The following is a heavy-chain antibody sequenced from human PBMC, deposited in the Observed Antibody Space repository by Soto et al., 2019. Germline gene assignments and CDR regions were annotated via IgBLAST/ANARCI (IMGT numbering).Heavy chain of an antibody. CDR3: ARDRRYSGYDSRGGGTFDY. V-gene: IGHV1-18*01. Sequence: ASVKVSCKASGYTFTSYGISWVRQAPGQGLEWMGWISAYNGNTNYAQKLQGRVTMTTDTSTSTAYMELRSLRSDDTAVYYCARDRRYSGYDSRGGGTFDYWGQGTLVTVSS. J-gene: IGHJ4*02. CDR1: GYTFTSYG. D-gene: IGHD5-12*01. CDR2: ISAYNGNT.